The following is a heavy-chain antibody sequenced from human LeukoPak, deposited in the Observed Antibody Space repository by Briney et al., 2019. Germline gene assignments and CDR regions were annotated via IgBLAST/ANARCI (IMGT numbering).Heavy chain of an antibody. CDR3: TKDFRGSGYFFDY. D-gene: IGHD3-10*01. J-gene: IGHJ4*02. CDR2: ISGSGDNT. CDR1: GFTFSSYA. V-gene: IGHV3-23*01. Sequence: GGSLRLSCAASGFTFSSYAMSWVRQAPGRGLEWVSAISGSGDNTFYAGSVRGRFTISRDNSKNTLYLQMDSLRAEDTAIYYCTKDFRGSGYFFDYWGQGTPVTVSS.